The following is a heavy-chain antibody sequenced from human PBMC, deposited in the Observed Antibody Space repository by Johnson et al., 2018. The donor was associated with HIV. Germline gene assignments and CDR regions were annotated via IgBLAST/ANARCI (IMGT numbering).Heavy chain of an antibody. V-gene: IGHV3-30*18. CDR3: AKFAVAGFDI. Sequence: QVQLVESGGGVVQPGRSLRLSCAASGFTFSSYAMHWVRQAPGKGLEWVAVISYDGINKHYADSVEGRFTISRDNSKNTLYLQMNSLRAEDTAVYYCAKFAVAGFDIWCQGTMVTVSS. D-gene: IGHD6-19*01. CDR1: GFTFSSYA. J-gene: IGHJ3*02. CDR2: ISYDGINK.